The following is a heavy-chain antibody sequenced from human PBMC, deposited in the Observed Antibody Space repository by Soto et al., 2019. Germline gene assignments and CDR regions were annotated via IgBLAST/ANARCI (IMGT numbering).Heavy chain of an antibody. CDR1: GGTFSSYA. Sequence: AGKVSCKASGGTFSSYAISWVRQAPGQGLEWMGGIIPIFGTANYAQKFQGRVTITADKSTSTAYMELSSLRAEDTAVYYCAKDPSSGWWDYYYYGMDVWGQGTTVTVSS. CDR3: AKDPSSGWWDYYYYGMDV. J-gene: IGHJ6*02. CDR2: IIPIFGTA. D-gene: IGHD6-19*01. V-gene: IGHV1-69*06.